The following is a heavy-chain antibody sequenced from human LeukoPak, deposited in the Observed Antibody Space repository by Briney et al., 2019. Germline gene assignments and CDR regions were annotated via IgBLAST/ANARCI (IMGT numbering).Heavy chain of an antibody. CDR1: GGSCSGYY. D-gene: IGHD6-13*01. Sequence: SETLSLTCAVYGGSCSGYYWSWIRQPPGKGLEWIGEINHSGSTNYNPSLKSRVTISVDTSKNQFSLKLSSVTAADTAVYYCARRSSSYRYYYYYMDVWGKGTTVTISS. V-gene: IGHV4-34*01. CDR2: INHSGST. J-gene: IGHJ6*03. CDR3: ARRSSSYRYYYYYMDV.